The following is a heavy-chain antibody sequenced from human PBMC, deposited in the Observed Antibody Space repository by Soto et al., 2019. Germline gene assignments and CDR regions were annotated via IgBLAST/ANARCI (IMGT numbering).Heavy chain of an antibody. Sequence: ASVKVSCTDSGDTLTELSMHWVRQAPGKGLEWMGGFDPEFGEANYAQKFQGRVTITADESTSTAYMELSSLRSEDTAVYYCALMKYYYDSSGPPQHYWGQGTLVTSPQ. V-gene: IGHV1-24*01. D-gene: IGHD3-22*01. CDR2: FDPEFGEA. J-gene: IGHJ4*02. CDR3: ALMKYYYDSSGPPQHY. CDR1: GDTLTELS.